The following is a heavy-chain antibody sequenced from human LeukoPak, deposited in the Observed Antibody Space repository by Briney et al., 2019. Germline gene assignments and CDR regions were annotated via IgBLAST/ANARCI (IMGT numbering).Heavy chain of an antibody. CDR1: GGTFSSYA. Sequence: SVKVSCKASGGTFSSYAISWVRQAPGQGLEWMGGIIPIFGTANYAQKFQGRVTITADESTSTAYMELSSLRSEDTAVYYCARVNYYGSGSYSDHWGQGTLATVSS. V-gene: IGHV1-69*01. CDR3: ARVNYYGSGSYSDH. CDR2: IIPIFGTA. D-gene: IGHD3-10*01. J-gene: IGHJ4*02.